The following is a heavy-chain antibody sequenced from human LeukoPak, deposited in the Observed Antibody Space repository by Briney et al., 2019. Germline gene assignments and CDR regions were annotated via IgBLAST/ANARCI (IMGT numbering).Heavy chain of an antibody. CDR3: AGSSCGGNCYSGFDY. Sequence: GGSLRLSCAASGFTLSSYAMAWVRQAPGKGLQWVSAISGSGSSTYYADSVKGRFTISRDNSKNTLFLQMNSLRVEDTAVYYCAGSSCGGNCYSGFDYWGQGTLVTVSS. CDR1: GFTLSSYA. V-gene: IGHV3-23*01. J-gene: IGHJ4*02. D-gene: IGHD2-21*01. CDR2: ISGSGSST.